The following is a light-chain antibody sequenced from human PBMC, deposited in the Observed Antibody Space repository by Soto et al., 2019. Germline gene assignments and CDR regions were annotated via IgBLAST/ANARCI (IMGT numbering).Light chain of an antibody. CDR1: SSEVGNYNL. CDR3: SSYVGSSTLL. J-gene: IGLJ2*01. Sequence: QSALTQPASVSGSPGQSITISCTGTSSEVGNYNLVSWYQQHPGKAPKLMIYEGSKRPSGVSNRFSGSKSGNTASLTISGLQAEDEADYYCSSYVGSSTLLFGGGTKLTVL. CDR2: EGS. V-gene: IGLV2-23*01.